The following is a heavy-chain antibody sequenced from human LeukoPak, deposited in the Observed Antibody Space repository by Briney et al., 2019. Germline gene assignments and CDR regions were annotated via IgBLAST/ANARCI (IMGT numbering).Heavy chain of an antibody. D-gene: IGHD4-11*01. V-gene: IGHV3-48*02. CDR3: ARDWGYGYSDQ. J-gene: IGHJ4*02. Sequence: GGSLRLSCVAYNFTFTAYNMNWVCQAAGKGLEWISYINYSRNKISYADSVKGRFSVSRDNDKNAVYLQMNSLTDEDTAIYYCARDWGYGYSDQWGQGTLVTVSS. CDR2: INYSRNKI. CDR1: NFTFTAYN.